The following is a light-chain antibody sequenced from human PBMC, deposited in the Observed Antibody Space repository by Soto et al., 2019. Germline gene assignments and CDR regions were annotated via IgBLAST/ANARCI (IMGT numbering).Light chain of an antibody. CDR1: QSVSSD. J-gene: IGKJ4*01. CDR3: QQRSNWPPLT. V-gene: IGKV3-11*01. CDR2: DAS. Sequence: EIVLTQSPATRSLSPGERATFSCRASQSVSSDLVWYQQKPGQAPRLLIYDASNRATGIPARFSGSGSGTDFTLTISSLEPEDFAVYYCQQRSNWPPLTFGGGTKVDIK.